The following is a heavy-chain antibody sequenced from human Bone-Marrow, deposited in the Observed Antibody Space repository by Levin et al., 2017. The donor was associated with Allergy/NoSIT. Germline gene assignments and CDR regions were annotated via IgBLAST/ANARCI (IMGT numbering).Heavy chain of an antibody. V-gene: IGHV2-26*01. Sequence: SGPTLVKPTETLALTCTVSGFSLSHPRMAVSWVRQPPGKALSWLGHIFSNDEKSYNTSLRSRLTISQDTSKSQVVLTMTNKDPLDTGTYYCARISVSTTYYAMDGWGQGTTVTVSS. J-gene: IGHJ6*02. CDR3: ARISVSTTYYAMDG. CDR1: GFSLSHPRMA. CDR2: IFSNDEK. D-gene: IGHD5/OR15-5a*01.